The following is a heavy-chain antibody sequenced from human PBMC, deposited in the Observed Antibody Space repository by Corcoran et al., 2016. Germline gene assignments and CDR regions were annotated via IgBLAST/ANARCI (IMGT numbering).Heavy chain of an antibody. CDR2: IKQDGSEK. D-gene: IGHD4-17*01. CDR3: ARDQTDYGDYCDY. J-gene: IGHJ4*02. Sequence: EVQLVESGGGLVQPGGSLRLSCAASGFTFSSYWMSWVRQAPGKGLEWVANIKQDGSEKYYVDSVKGRFTISRDNAKNSLYLQMNSLRAEDTAVYYCARDQTDYGDYCDYWGQGTLVTVSS. CDR1: GFTFSSYW. V-gene: IGHV3-7*03.